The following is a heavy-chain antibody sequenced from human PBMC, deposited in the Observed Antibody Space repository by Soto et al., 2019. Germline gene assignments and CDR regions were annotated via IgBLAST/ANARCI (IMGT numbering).Heavy chain of an antibody. Sequence: EVQLVESGGGLVQPGGSLRLSCAASGFTFSSYEMNWVRQAPGKGLEWVSYISSSGSTIYYADSVKGRFTISRDNAKNSLYLQMNSLRAVGTAVYYCASLDYGDYVSPVDYWGQGTLVTVSS. CDR2: ISSSGSTI. CDR1: GFTFSSYE. D-gene: IGHD4-17*01. V-gene: IGHV3-48*03. CDR3: ASLDYGDYVSPVDY. J-gene: IGHJ4*02.